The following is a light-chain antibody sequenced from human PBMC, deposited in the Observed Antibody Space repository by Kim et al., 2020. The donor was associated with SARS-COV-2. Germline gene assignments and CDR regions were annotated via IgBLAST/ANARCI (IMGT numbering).Light chain of an antibody. CDR3: GTWDSRLSVEV. Sequence: QSVLTQPPSVSAAPGQKVTISCSGNSSNIGRNSVSWYQQLPGAAPKLLIYDNDKRPSGIPDRFSASKSGTSGTLAIAGLQTGDEADYYCGTWDSRLSVEVFGGGTQLTVL. V-gene: IGLV1-51*01. CDR1: SSNIGRNS. CDR2: DND. J-gene: IGLJ3*02.